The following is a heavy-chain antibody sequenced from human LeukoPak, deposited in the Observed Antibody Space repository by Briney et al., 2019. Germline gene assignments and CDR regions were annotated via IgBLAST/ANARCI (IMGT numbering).Heavy chain of an antibody. Sequence: SETLSLTCAVYGGSFSGYYWSRIRQPPGKGLEWIGEINHSGSTNYNPSLKSRVTISVDTSKNQFSLKLSSVTAAATAVYYCARGWELLEKYYFDYWGQGTLVTVSS. CDR2: INHSGST. J-gene: IGHJ4*02. D-gene: IGHD1-26*01. V-gene: IGHV4-34*01. CDR1: GGSFSGYY. CDR3: ARGWELLEKYYFDY.